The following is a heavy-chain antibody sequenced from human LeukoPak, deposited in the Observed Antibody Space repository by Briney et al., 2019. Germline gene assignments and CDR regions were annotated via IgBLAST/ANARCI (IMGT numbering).Heavy chain of an antibody. CDR2: IIPIFGIA. Sequence: SVKLSCKASGGTFSSYAISWVRQAPGQGLEWMGRIIPIFGIANYAQKFQGRVTITADKSTSTAYMELSSLRSEDTAVYYCAREGIASVRFDYWGQGTLVTVSS. J-gene: IGHJ4*02. D-gene: IGHD6-13*01. CDR1: GGTFSSYA. V-gene: IGHV1-69*04. CDR3: AREGIASVRFDY.